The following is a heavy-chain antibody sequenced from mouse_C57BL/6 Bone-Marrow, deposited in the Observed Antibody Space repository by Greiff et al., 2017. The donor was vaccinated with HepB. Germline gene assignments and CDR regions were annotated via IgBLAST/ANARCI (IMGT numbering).Heavy chain of an antibody. CDR2: ISSGGDYI. CDR1: GFTFSSYA. D-gene: IGHD1-1*01. J-gene: IGHJ4*01. V-gene: IGHV5-9-1*02. CDR3: TRGDYYGSSSMDY. Sequence: EVHLVESGEGLVKPGGSLKLSCAASGFTFSSYAMSWVRQTPEKRLEWVAYISSGGDYIYYADTVKGRFTISRDNARNTLYLQMSSLKSEDTAMYYCTRGDYYGSSSMDYWGQGTSVTVSS.